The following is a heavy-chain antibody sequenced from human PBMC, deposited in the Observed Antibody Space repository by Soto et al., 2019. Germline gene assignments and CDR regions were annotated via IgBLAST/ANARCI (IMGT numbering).Heavy chain of an antibody. D-gene: IGHD3-22*01. V-gene: IGHV4-59*01. CDR2: IYYSGST. CDR3: ARDEPYYDSSGYYHNWFDP. Sequence: PSETLSLTCTVSGGSISSYYWSWIRQPPGKGLEWIGYIYYSGSTNYNPSLKSRVTISVDTSKNQFSLKLSSVTAADTAVYYCARDEPYYDSSGYYHNWFDPWGQGTLVT. J-gene: IGHJ5*02. CDR1: GGSISSYY.